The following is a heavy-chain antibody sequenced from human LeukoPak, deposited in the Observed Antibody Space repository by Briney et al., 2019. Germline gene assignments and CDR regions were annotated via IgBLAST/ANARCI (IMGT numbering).Heavy chain of an antibody. CDR1: GFTDSSNY. Sequence: GGSLRLSCAASGFTDSSNYMSWVRQDPGKGLEWVSVIYSGGSTYYADSVKGRFTISRDNSKNTLYLQMNSLRAEDTAVYYCARGAVAGTAYWGQGTLVTVSS. CDR2: IYSGGST. D-gene: IGHD6-19*01. J-gene: IGHJ4*02. V-gene: IGHV3-53*01. CDR3: ARGAVAGTAY.